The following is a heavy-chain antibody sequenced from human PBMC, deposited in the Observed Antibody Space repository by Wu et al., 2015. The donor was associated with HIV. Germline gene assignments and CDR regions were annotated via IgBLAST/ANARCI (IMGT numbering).Heavy chain of an antibody. Sequence: QVQLVQSGAEVRKPGSSVKVSCKASGGTFSRSGFSWVRQVPGQGFEWMGRIIPIHGAANYAQKFEGRVTITADESTSTAYMDLSSLTSEDTAVYYCAREGEEKKSDRSGYYAYLQIWGQGSQSPSPQ. CDR2: IIPIHGAA. CDR3: AREGEEKKSDRSGYYAYLQI. J-gene: IGHJ1*01. V-gene: IGHV1-69*11. D-gene: IGHD3-22*01. CDR1: GGTFSRSG.